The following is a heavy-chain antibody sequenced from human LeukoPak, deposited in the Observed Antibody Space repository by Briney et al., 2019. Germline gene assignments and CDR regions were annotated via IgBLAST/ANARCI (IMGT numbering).Heavy chain of an antibody. CDR3: ARPYYYDSRIDP. CDR2: MYYSGST. J-gene: IGHJ5*02. D-gene: IGHD3-22*01. V-gene: IGHV4-30-4*01. CDR1: GGSISSGDYY. Sequence: SETLSLTCTVSGGSISSGDYYWSRIRQPPGKGLEWIGYMYYSGSTYYNPSLKSRATISVDTSKNQFSLKLSSVTAADTAVYYCARPYYYDSRIDPWGQGTLVTVSS.